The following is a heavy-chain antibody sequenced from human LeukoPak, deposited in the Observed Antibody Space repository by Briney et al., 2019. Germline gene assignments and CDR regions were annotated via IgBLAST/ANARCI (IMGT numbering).Heavy chain of an antibody. J-gene: IGHJ5*02. CDR1: GYSFNNYG. CDR2: VSSYNGDT. Sequence: ASVKVSCKASGYSFNNYGISWVRQAPGQGLEWVGWVSSYNGDTNYAQKFKGRVTMSTDTSTTTAYMELRSLRFDDTAIYYCAKDWHILTGRNCFDPWGQGTLVTVSS. V-gene: IGHV1-18*01. CDR3: AKDWHILTGRNCFDP. D-gene: IGHD3-9*01.